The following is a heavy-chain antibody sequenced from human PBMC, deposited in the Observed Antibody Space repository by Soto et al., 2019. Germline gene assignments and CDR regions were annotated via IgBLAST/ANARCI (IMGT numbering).Heavy chain of an antibody. D-gene: IGHD3-10*01. Sequence: TLSLTCTVSGVSISSYYWNWIRQPPGKGLEWIGYIYYSGSTNYNPSLKSRVTISVDTSKNQFSLKLSSVTAADTAVYYCARGTYYFDYWGQGTLVTVSS. V-gene: IGHV4-59*01. J-gene: IGHJ4*02. CDR2: IYYSGST. CDR1: GVSISSYY. CDR3: ARGTYYFDY.